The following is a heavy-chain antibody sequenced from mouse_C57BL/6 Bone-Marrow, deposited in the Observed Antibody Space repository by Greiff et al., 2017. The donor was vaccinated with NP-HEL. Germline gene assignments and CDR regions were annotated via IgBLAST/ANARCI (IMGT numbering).Heavy chain of an antibody. J-gene: IGHJ3*01. D-gene: IGHD2-1*01. CDR1: GYSFTGYY. CDR2: IYPYNGVS. V-gene: IGHV1-31*01. Sequence: EVMLVESGPELVKPGASVKISCKASGYSFTGYYMHWVKQSHGNILDWIGYIYPYNGVSSYNQKFKGKATLTVDKSSSTAYMELRSLTSEDSAVYYCARYDYGNYVAWFAYWGQGTLVTVSA. CDR3: ARYDYGNYVAWFAY.